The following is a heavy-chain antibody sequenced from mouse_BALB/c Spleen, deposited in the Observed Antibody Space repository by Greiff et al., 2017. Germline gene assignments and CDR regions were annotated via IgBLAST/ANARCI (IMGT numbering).Heavy chain of an antibody. J-gene: IGHJ3*01. Sequence: EVKLVESGGGLVQPGGSLKLSCAASGFTFSSYGMSWVRQTPDKRLELVATINSNGGSTYYPDSVKGRFTISRDNAKNTLYLQMSSLKSEDTAMYYCARGGAWFAYWGQGILVTVSA. CDR2: INSNGGST. V-gene: IGHV5-6-3*01. CDR3: ARGGAWFAY. CDR1: GFTFSSYG.